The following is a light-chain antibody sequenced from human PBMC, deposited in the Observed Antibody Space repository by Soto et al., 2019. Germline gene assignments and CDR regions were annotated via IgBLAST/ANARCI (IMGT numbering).Light chain of an antibody. CDR2: AAS. J-gene: IGKJ1*01. Sequence: ERVMTQSPATPSVSPGERATLSCRASQSVSSSYLAWYQQKPGQAPRLLIYAASSRATGISDRFSGSGSGTDFTLTISRLEPGDFAVYYCQQYGSSPQTFGQGTKVDIK. CDR3: QQYGSSPQT. V-gene: IGKV3-20*01. CDR1: QSVSSSY.